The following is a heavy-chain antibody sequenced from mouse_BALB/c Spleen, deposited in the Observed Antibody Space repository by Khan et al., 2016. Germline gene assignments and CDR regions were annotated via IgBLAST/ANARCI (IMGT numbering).Heavy chain of an antibody. V-gene: IGHV3-6*02. CDR1: GYSITSGYY. D-gene: IGHD1-2*01. CDR2: ISYDGSN. J-gene: IGHJ4*01. CDR3: VTLRRVYAMDD. Sequence: QLEESGPGLVKPSQSLSLTCSVTGYSITSGYYWNWIRQFPGNKLEWMGYISYDGSNNYTPSLKNRFSISRDTSKNQFFLKLNSVTSEDTSTYSCVTLRRVYAMDDWGQGTSVTVSS.